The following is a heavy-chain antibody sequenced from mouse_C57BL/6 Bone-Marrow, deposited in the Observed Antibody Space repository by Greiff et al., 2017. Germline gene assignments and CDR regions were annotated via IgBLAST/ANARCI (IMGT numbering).Heavy chain of an antibody. D-gene: IGHD2-1*01. CDR1: GYTFTSYG. CDR3: ASSRGNRASWLAY. V-gene: IGHV1-81*01. CDR2: IYPRSGNT. J-gene: IGHJ3*01. Sequence: QVQLKESGAELARPGASVKLSCKASGYTFTSYGMSWVQQRTGQGLEWIGEIYPRSGNTYYTEKVKGKGTLSADKSSSTAYMELRRLTSEDSAVDFCASSRGNRASWLAYWGQGTLVTVSA.